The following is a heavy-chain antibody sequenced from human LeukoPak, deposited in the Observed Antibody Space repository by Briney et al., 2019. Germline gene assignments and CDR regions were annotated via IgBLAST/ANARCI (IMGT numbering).Heavy chain of an antibody. Sequence: SETLSLTCAVYGGSFSGYYWSWIRQPPGKGLEWIGEIYHSGSTNYNPSLKSRVTISVDTSKNQFSLKLSSVTAADTAVYYCARVDSFDYWGQGTLVTVSS. D-gene: IGHD4-11*01. V-gene: IGHV4-34*01. CDR3: ARVDSFDY. CDR2: IYHSGST. CDR1: GGSFSGYY. J-gene: IGHJ4*02.